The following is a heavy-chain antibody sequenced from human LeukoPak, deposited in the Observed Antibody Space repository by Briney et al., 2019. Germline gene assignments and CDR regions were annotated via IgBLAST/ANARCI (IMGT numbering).Heavy chain of an antibody. CDR2: VYYSERT. D-gene: IGHD1-26*01. CDR1: SRSISNSNNL. J-gene: IGHJ4*02. CDR3: ARHGGVLVGTTTIDG. Sequence: PSETLSLTCTVSSRSISNSNNLWAWIRQPPGKGLEWFATVYYSERTYFNPSLKSRFAICVETSKNQFSLKLKSVAVADTAVYYCARHGGVLVGTTTIDGWGEGALVTVSS. V-gene: IGHV4-39*01.